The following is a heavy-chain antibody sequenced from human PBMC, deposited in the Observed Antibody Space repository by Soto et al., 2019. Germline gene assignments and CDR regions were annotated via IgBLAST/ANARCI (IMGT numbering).Heavy chain of an antibody. CDR1: GASITTYY. Sequence: SETLSLTCTVSGASITTYYWSWIRQPPGRGLEWIGYISYSGSTDYNPSLKSRVTISFDASKNQISLQVRSATAADAAVYYCARDLKEYCSDGKCNWFDPWGQGTLVTVSS. J-gene: IGHJ5*02. V-gene: IGHV4-59*01. CDR3: ARDLKEYCSDGKCNWFDP. D-gene: IGHD2-15*01. CDR2: ISYSGST.